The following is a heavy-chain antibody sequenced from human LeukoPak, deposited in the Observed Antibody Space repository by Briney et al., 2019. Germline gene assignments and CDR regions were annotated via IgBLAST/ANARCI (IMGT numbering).Heavy chain of an antibody. CDR1: GGSFSGYY. CDR3: ARGRPTTVTTSCFDP. CDR2: INHSGST. Sequence: SETLSLTCAVYGGSFSGYYWSWIRQPPGKGLEWIGEINHSGSTNYNPSLKSRVTISVDTSKNQFSLKLSSLTAADTAVYYCARGRPTTVTTSCFDPWGQGTLFTVSS. J-gene: IGHJ5*02. D-gene: IGHD4-17*01. V-gene: IGHV4-34*01.